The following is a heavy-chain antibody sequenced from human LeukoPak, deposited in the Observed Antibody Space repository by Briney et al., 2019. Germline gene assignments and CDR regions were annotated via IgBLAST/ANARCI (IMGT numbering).Heavy chain of an antibody. V-gene: IGHV4-30-4*08. Sequence: PSETLSLTCTVSGGSISSGDYYWSWIRQPPGKGLEWIGYIYYSGSTYYNPSLKSRVTISVDTSKNQFSLKLSSVTAADTAVYYCARERIHVGLERDVGAFDYWGQGTLVTVSS. CDR3: ARERIHVGLERDVGAFDY. D-gene: IGHD1-1*01. J-gene: IGHJ4*02. CDR1: GGSISSGDYY. CDR2: IYYSGST.